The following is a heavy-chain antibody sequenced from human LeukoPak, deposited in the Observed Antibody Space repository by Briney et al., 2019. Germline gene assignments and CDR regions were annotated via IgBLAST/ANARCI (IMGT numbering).Heavy chain of an antibody. CDR3: ASRFVAKSGSYYTNDC. Sequence: ASVKVSCKVSGYTLTELSMHWVRQAPGKGLEWMGGFDPEDGETIYAQKFQGRVTMTEDTSTDTAYMELSSLRSEDTAVYYCASRFVAKSGSYYTNDCWGQGTLVTVSS. V-gene: IGHV1-24*01. J-gene: IGHJ4*02. CDR1: GYTLTELS. D-gene: IGHD1-26*01. CDR2: FDPEDGET.